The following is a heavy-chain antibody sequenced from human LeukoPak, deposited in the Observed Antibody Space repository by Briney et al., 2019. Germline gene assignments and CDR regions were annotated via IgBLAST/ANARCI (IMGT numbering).Heavy chain of an antibody. Sequence: ASVKVSCKASGYTFTSYGISWVRQAPGQGLEWMGWISAYNGNTNYAQKFQDRLTMTTDRSTITAHMEVRSLRSDDTAVYYCARDTAMVSEGMDVWGQGTTVTVSS. CDR2: ISAYNGNT. D-gene: IGHD5-18*01. V-gene: IGHV1-18*01. J-gene: IGHJ6*02. CDR3: ARDTAMVSEGMDV. CDR1: GYTFTSYG.